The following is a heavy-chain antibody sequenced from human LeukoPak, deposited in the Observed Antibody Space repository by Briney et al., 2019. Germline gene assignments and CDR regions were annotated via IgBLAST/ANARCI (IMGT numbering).Heavy chain of an antibody. Sequence: PSETLSLTCAVYGGSFGGYYWSWIRQPPGKGLEWIGEINHSGSTNYNPSLKSRVTISVGTSKNQFSLKLSSVTAADTAVYYCASLMNGDYGYYFDYWGQGTLVTVSS. CDR2: INHSGST. V-gene: IGHV4-34*01. J-gene: IGHJ4*02. CDR3: ASLMNGDYGYYFDY. D-gene: IGHD4-17*01. CDR1: GGSFGGYY.